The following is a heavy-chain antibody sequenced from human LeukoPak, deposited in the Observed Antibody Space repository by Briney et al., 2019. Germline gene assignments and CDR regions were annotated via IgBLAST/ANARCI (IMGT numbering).Heavy chain of an antibody. Sequence: GGSLRPSCAAYGFTFSSYEMNWVRQAPGKGLEWVSYISSSGSTIYYADSVKGRFTISRDKAKNSLYLQMNSLRADDTAVYYCARLPGTRSDYYYGMDVWGQGTTVTVSS. CDR2: ISSSGSTI. V-gene: IGHV3-48*03. CDR1: GFTFSSYE. J-gene: IGHJ6*02. CDR3: ARLPGTRSDYYYGMDV. D-gene: IGHD1-14*01.